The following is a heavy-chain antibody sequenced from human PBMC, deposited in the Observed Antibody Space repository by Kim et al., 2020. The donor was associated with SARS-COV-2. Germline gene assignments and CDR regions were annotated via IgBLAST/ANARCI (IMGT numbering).Heavy chain of an antibody. J-gene: IGHJ4*02. D-gene: IGHD5-12*01. CDR3: TTQYSGYDPPRAY. V-gene: IGHV3-15*01. CDR1: GFTFSNAW. CDR2: IKSKTDGGTT. Sequence: GGSLRLSCAASGFTFSNAWMSWVRQAPGKGLEWVGRIKSKTDGGTTDYAAPVKGRFTISREDTKNTLYLQMNSLKTEDTAVYYCTTQYSGYDPPRAYWGQGTLVTVSS.